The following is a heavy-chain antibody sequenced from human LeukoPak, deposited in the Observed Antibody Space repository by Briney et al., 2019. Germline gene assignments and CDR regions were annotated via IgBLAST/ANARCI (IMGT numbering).Heavy chain of an antibody. D-gene: IGHD1/OR15-1a*01. CDR2: IWYDGSNK. J-gene: IGHJ6*02. V-gene: IGHV3-33*01. CDR1: GFTFSSYG. Sequence: GGSLRLSCAASGFTFSSYGMHWVRQAPGKGLEWVAVIWYDGSNKYYADSVKGRFTIFRDNSKNTLYLQMNSLRAEDTAVYYCAREEQAAPTSYYYYGMDVWGQGTTVTVSS. CDR3: AREEQAAPTSYYYYGMDV.